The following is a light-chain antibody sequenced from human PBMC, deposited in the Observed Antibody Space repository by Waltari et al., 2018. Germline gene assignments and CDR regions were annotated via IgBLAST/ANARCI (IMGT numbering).Light chain of an antibody. CDR3: QQYYSSPWT. V-gene: IGKV4-1*01. Sequence: DIVMTQSPDSLAVSLGERATINCKSSQSVLYSSNNNNYLAWYQQKPGQPPKRLIYWAAARESGVPDRFSGRGSGTDFTLTISSLEAEDVAVYYCQQYYSSPWTFGQGTKVEIK. CDR1: QSVLYSSNNNNY. J-gene: IGKJ1*01. CDR2: WAA.